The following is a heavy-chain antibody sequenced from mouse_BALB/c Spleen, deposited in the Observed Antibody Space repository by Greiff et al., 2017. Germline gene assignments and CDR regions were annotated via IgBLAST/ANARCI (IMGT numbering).Heavy chain of an antibody. CDR2: ISSGSSTI. V-gene: IGHV5-17*02. J-gene: IGHJ4*01. CDR3: TRGIPYYAMDY. CDR1: GFTFSSFG. Sequence: EVKVEESGGGLVQPGGSRKLSCAASGFTFSSFGMHWVRQAPEKGLEWVAYISSGSSTIYYADTVKGRFTISRDNPKNNLFLQMTSLRSEDTTMYYCTRGIPYYAMDYWGQGTSVTVSS.